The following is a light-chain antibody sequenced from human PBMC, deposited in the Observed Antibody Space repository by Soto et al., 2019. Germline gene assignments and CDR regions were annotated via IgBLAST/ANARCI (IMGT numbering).Light chain of an antibody. J-gene: IGKJ4*01. V-gene: IGKV1D-12*01. CDR2: EAS. CDR3: QQVNSFPLT. CDR1: QGISRW. Sequence: IQMTQSPSSLSASVGDRVTITCRASQGISRWLGWYQQKPGKGPKLLIYEASTLQRGVPSRFSGSGSGTDFTLTINSLQPEDFATYFCQQVNSFPLTFGGGTKVQIK.